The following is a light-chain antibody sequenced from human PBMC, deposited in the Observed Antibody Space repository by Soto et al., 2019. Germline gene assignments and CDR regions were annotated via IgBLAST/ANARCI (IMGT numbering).Light chain of an antibody. V-gene: IGKV3-11*01. CDR3: QQRRDWPLT. Sequence: EIVLTQSPATLSLSPGERATLSCRASQSVSSYLAWYQQKPGQAPRLLISDASNRANGIPARFSGSGSGTDFTLTVSSLEPEDFAVYYCQQRRDWPLTFGGGTKVEI. CDR2: DAS. J-gene: IGKJ4*01. CDR1: QSVSSY.